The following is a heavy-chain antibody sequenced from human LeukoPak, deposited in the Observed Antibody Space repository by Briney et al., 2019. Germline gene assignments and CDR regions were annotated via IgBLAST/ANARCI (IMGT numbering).Heavy chain of an antibody. Sequence: GGSLRLSCAVSGFTFSNYAMSWVRQAPGKGLEWVSAISDSGGSTYYADSVKGRLTISRDNSKNTLYLQMNSLRAEDTAVYYCAKGYCSGGSCYYLNWFDPWGQGTLVTVSS. CDR1: GFTFSNYA. J-gene: IGHJ5*02. CDR2: ISDSGGST. D-gene: IGHD2-15*01. CDR3: AKGYCSGGSCYYLNWFDP. V-gene: IGHV3-23*01.